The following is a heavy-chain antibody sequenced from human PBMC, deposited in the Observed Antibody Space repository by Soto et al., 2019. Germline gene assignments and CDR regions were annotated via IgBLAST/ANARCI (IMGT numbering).Heavy chain of an antibody. CDR2: ISSSSSYI. CDR1: GFTFSSYS. J-gene: IGHJ4*02. V-gene: IGHV3-21*01. D-gene: IGHD2-15*01. CDR3: ARDVVVVAAYYFDY. Sequence: GSLRLSCAASGFTFSSYSMNWVRQAPGKGLEWVSSISSSSSYIYYADSVKGRFTISRDNAKNSLYLQMNSLRAEDTAVYYCARDVVVVAAYYFDYWGQGTLVTVSS.